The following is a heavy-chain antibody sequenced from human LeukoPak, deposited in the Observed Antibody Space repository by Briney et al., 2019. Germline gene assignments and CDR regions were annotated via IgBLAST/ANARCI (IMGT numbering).Heavy chain of an antibody. Sequence: GTSVKVSCKASGYTFTGYYMHWVRQAPGQGLEWMGWINSNSGGTNYAQKFQGRVTMTRDTSISTAYMELSRLRSDDTAVYYCARDSGSQDVDYWGQGTLVTVSS. CDR2: INSNSGGT. D-gene: IGHD1-26*01. V-gene: IGHV1-2*02. J-gene: IGHJ4*02. CDR3: ARDSGSQDVDY. CDR1: GYTFTGYY.